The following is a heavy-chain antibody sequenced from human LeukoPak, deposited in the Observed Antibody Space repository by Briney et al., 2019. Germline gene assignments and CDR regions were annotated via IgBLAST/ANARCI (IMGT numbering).Heavy chain of an antibody. CDR1: GSTFDDYG. D-gene: IGHD6-13*01. Sequence: GGSLRLSCEDSGSTFDDYGVSWVRHVPGKGLEWVCGINWDGTNTHYADSVKGRFTISRDNAKNSLFLEMTNLRDEDTAFYYCARDGCSNWYSFNFWGQGILVTVST. CDR2: INWDGTNT. CDR3: ARDGCSNWYSFNF. V-gene: IGHV3-20*04. J-gene: IGHJ4*02.